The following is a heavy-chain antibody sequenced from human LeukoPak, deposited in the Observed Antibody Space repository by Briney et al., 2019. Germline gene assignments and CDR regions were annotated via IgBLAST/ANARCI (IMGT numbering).Heavy chain of an antibody. CDR3: ARGPYSYDSSGAFDI. J-gene: IGHJ3*02. V-gene: IGHV4-39*01. Sequence: SETLSLTCTVSGGSISSNSYYWGWIRQPPGKGLEWIGSIYYSGSTYYNPSLKSRVTISVDTSKNQFSLKLSSVTAADTAVYFCARGPYSYDSSGAFDIWGQGTMVTVSS. CDR2: IYYSGST. D-gene: IGHD3-22*01. CDR1: GGSISSNSYY.